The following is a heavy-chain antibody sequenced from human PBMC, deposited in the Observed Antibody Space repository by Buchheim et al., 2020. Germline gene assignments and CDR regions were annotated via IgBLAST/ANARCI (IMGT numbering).Heavy chain of an antibody. CDR3: ARSRRISGTHYASDY. V-gene: IGHV3-21*01. D-gene: IGHD3-10*01. CDR1: GFIFSGET. CDR2: ITSRSTYL. Sequence: EVQLVESGGGLVKAGGSLRLSCAASGFIFSGETMTWVRQAPGKGLEWVSSITSRSTYLHYGDSVKGRFTISRDNAKNSLFLQMNSLSAEDTATYYCARSRRISGTHYASDYWGQGT. J-gene: IGHJ4*02.